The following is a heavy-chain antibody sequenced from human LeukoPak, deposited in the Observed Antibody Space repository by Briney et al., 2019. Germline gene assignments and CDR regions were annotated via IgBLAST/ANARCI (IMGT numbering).Heavy chain of an antibody. CDR1: GFTFSNYW. D-gene: IGHD3-10*02. CDR3: ARDVRLRSMDV. V-gene: IGHV3-7*03. CDR2: IRQDGNEK. Sequence: GGSLRLSCAASGFTFSNYWMSWVRQAPGKGLEWVANIRQDGNEKYYVDSVKGRFTISRDYAKISLYLQMNSLRAEDTAIYYCARDVRLRSMDVWGQGTTVTVSS. J-gene: IGHJ6*02.